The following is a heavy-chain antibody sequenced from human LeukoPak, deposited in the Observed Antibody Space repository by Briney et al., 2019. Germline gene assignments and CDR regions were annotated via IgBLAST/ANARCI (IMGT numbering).Heavy chain of an antibody. CDR1: GFTFTSSA. V-gene: IGHV1-58*02. CDR2: IVVCSGNT. CDR3: AALDYGDYVPSKYYYYGMDV. Sequence: SVKVSCKASGFTFTSSAMQWVRQARGQRLEWIGWIVVCSGNTNYAQKFQERVTITRDMSTSTAYMELSSLRSEDTAVYYCAALDYGDYVPSKYYYYGMDVWGQGTTVTVSS. D-gene: IGHD4-17*01. J-gene: IGHJ6*02.